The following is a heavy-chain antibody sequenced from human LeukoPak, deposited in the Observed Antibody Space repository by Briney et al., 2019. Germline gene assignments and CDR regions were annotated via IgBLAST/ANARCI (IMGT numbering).Heavy chain of an antibody. CDR1: GFPLSTYA. D-gene: IGHD1/OR15-1a*01. Sequence: RGSLRPSCTDSGFPLSTYAMSWVRQTPERGLEWVSAISDTGGNTFYADSVKGRFTISRDNSKNTLYLQMNRLRAEDTAIYYCAKGRTNDYWGQGTLVTVSS. CDR2: ISDTGGNT. V-gene: IGHV3-23*01. J-gene: IGHJ4*02. CDR3: AKGRTNDY.